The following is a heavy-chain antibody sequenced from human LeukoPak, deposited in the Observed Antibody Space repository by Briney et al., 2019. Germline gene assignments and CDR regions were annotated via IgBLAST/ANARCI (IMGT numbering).Heavy chain of an antibody. CDR1: GGSISSGDYY. Sequence: PSETLSLTCTVSGGSISSGDYYWSWIRQPPGKGLEWIGYIYYSGSTYYNPSLKSRVTISVDTSKNQFSLKLSSVTAAGTAVYYCASTAKYYDSSGYRDYWGQGTLVTVSS. V-gene: IGHV4-30-4*01. D-gene: IGHD3-22*01. CDR3: ASTAKYYDSSGYRDY. CDR2: IYYSGST. J-gene: IGHJ4*02.